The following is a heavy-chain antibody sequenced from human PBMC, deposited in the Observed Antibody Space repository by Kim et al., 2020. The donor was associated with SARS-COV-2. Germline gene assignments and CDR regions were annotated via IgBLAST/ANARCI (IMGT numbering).Heavy chain of an antibody. CDR1: GGSISSGGYY. J-gene: IGHJ3*02. V-gene: IGHV4-31*03. Sequence: SETLSLTCTVSGGSISSGGYYWSWIRQHPGKGLEWIGYIYYSGSTYYNPSLKSRVTISVDTSKNQFSLKLSSVTAADTAVYYCARAQGFGELGASCDAFDIWGQGTMVTVSS. CDR3: ARAQGFGELGASCDAFDI. D-gene: IGHD3-10*01. CDR2: IYYSGST.